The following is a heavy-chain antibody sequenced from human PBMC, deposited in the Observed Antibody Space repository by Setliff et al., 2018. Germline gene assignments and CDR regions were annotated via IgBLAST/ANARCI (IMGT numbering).Heavy chain of an antibody. J-gene: IGHJ4*02. D-gene: IGHD3-22*01. CDR2: MNPNSGNT. CDR3: ARVAPHYYVSSGPSFDY. CDR1: GYTFTSYD. V-gene: IGHV1-8*02. Sequence: ASVKVSCKASGYTFTSYDINWMRQATGQGLEWMGWMNPNSGNTGYAQKFQGRVTMTRNTSISTAYMELSSLRSEDTAVYYCARVAPHYYVSSGPSFDYWGQGPLVTVSS.